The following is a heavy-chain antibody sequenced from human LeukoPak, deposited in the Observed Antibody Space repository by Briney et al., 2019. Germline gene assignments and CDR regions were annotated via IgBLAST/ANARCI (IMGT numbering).Heavy chain of an antibody. CDR1: GFTFSSYA. V-gene: IGHV3-23*01. CDR2: ISDSGGVT. J-gene: IGHJ4*02. D-gene: IGHD6-19*01. Sequence: GGSLRLSCAASGFTFSSYAMTWVRQAPGKGLEWVSVISDSGGVTHYADSVKGRFTISRDNSKNTLYLQMNSLRAEDTAVYYCAKYISGYAPNFDYWGQGILVTVSS. CDR3: AKYISGYAPNFDY.